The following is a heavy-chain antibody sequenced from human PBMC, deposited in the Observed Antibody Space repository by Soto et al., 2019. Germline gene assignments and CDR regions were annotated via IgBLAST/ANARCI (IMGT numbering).Heavy chain of an antibody. CDR1: GFTFSSYS. CDR3: ARDFGMATILPAYYYGMDV. CDR2: ISSSSSTI. J-gene: IGHJ6*02. V-gene: IGHV3-48*02. D-gene: IGHD5-12*01. Sequence: PGGSLRLSCAASGFTFSSYSMNWVRQAPGKGLEWVSYISSSSSTIYYADSVKGRFTISRDNAKNSLYLQMNSLRDEDTAVYYCARDFGMATILPAYYYGMDVWGQGTTVTSP.